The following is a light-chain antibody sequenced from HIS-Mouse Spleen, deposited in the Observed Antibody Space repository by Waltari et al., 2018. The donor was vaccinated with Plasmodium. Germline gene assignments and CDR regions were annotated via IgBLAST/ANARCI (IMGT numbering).Light chain of an antibody. CDR2: GAS. CDR1: QRVSSSY. Sequence: EIVLTQPPGTLSLSPGERATLSCRASQRVSSSYLAWYQQKPGQAPRLLIYGASSRATGIPDRFSGSGSGTDFTLTISRLEPEDFAVYYCQQYGSSGTFGQGTKVEIK. J-gene: IGKJ1*01. V-gene: IGKV3-20*01. CDR3: QQYGSSGT.